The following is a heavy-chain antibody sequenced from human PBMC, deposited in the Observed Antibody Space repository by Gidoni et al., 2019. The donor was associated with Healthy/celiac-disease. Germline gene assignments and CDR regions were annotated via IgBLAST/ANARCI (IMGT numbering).Heavy chain of an antibody. CDR2: ISYDGSNK. V-gene: IGHV3-30*18. CDR3: AKESSSPLYCGGDCYSATAFDI. D-gene: IGHD2-21*02. J-gene: IGHJ3*02. CDR1: GLPFSSYG. Sequence: QVQLVESGGGVVQPGGSLRLSCAASGLPFSSYGMHWVRQAPGKGLEWVAVISYDGSNKYYADSVKGRFTISRDNSKNTLYLQMNSLRAEDTAVYYCAKESSSPLYCGGDCYSATAFDIWGQGTMVTVSS.